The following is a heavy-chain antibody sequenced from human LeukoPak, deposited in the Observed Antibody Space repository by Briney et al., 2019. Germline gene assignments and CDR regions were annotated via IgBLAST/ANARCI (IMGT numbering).Heavy chain of an antibody. D-gene: IGHD2-21*02. CDR3: ARDDSYASRYFDN. CDR1: GFNFDDYG. CDR2: IDWNGGIR. J-gene: IGHJ4*02. V-gene: IGHV3-20*04. Sequence: PGGSLRLSCGAAGFNFDDYGMSWVRQVPGKGLEWIAGIDWNGGIREYLASVKGRFTISRDNAKNSLYLQMNSLSAEDTALYFCARDDSYASRYFDNWGQGTLVTVSS.